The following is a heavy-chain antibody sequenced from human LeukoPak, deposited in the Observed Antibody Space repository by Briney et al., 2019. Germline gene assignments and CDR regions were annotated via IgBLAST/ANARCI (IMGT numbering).Heavy chain of an antibody. CDR2: IRSKANSYAT. J-gene: IGHJ6*03. CDR3: TRHGEIRFLEWSQYYYYYYMDV. D-gene: IGHD3-3*01. CDR1: GFTFSGSA. V-gene: IGHV3-73*01. Sequence: GGSLRLSCAASGFTFSGSAMHWVRQASGKGLGWVGRIRSKANSYATAYAASVKGRFTISRDDSKNTAYLQMNSLKTEDTAVYYCTRHGEIRFLEWSQYYYYYYMDVWGKGTTVTVSS.